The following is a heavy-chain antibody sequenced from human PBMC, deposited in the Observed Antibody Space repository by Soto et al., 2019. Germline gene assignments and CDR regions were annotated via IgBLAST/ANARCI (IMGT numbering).Heavy chain of an antibody. V-gene: IGHV1-24*01. J-gene: IGHJ4*02. Sequence: ASVKVSCKASGYTLTELSMHWVRQAPGKGLEWMGGFDPEDGETIYAQKFQGRVTMTEDTSTDTAYMELSSLRSEDTAVYYCATGDYGDYAELYFDYWGQGTLVTVSS. CDR3: ATGDYGDYAELYFDY. CDR2: FDPEDGET. D-gene: IGHD4-17*01. CDR1: GYTLTELS.